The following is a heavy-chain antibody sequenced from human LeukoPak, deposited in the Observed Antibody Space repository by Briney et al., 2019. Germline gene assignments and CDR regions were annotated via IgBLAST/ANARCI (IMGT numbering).Heavy chain of an antibody. CDR1: GSSISSYY. J-gene: IGHJ2*01. V-gene: IGHV4-59*01. Sequence: PSETLSLTCTVSGSSISSYYWSWIRQPPGKGLEWIGYIYYSGSTNYNPSLKSRVTISVDMSKNQFSLKLSSVTAADTAVYYCARDLWSAAAGSYWYFDLWGRGTLVTVSS. CDR3: ARDLWSAAAGSYWYFDL. CDR2: IYYSGST. D-gene: IGHD6-13*01.